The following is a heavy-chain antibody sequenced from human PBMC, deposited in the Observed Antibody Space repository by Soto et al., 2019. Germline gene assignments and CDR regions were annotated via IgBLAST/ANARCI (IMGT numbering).Heavy chain of an antibody. J-gene: IGHJ6*02. CDR3: ATTGMGLTFYYYYHGMDV. CDR2: MFFGGST. D-gene: IGHD1-26*01. Sequence: EVQLVESGGGLVQPGGSLRLSCAASGFTVSTNYMTWVRQAPGKGLEWVSVMFFGGSTYYAASVKGRFTISRDDSKNTLYLQMTSLRAEDTAVYYCATTGMGLTFYYYYHGMDVWGQGTTVTVSS. CDR1: GFTVSTNY. V-gene: IGHV3-66*01.